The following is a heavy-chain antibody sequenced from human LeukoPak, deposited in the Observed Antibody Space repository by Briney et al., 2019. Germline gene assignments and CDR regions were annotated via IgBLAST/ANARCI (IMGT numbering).Heavy chain of an antibody. J-gene: IGHJ4*02. Sequence: PSETLSLTCAVYGGSFSGYYWSWIRQPPGKGLEWIGEINHSGSTNYNPSLKGRVTISVDTSKNQFSLKLSSVTAADTAVYYCARDGSCYDYWGQGTLVTVSS. V-gene: IGHV4-34*01. CDR2: INHSGST. D-gene: IGHD2-15*01. CDR3: ARDGSCYDY. CDR1: GGSFSGYY.